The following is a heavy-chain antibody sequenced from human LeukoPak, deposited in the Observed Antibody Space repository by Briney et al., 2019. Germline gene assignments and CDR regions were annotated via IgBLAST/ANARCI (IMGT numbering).Heavy chain of an antibody. D-gene: IGHD1-26*01. Sequence: GASVKVSCKASGGTFSSYAISWVRQAPGQGLEWMGGIIPIFGTANYAQKFQGRVTITADESTSTAYMELSSLRSEDTAVYYCAREHSGGYYVDYRGQGTLVTVSS. CDR3: AREHSGGYYVDY. J-gene: IGHJ4*02. CDR2: IIPIFGTA. CDR1: GGTFSSYA. V-gene: IGHV1-69*13.